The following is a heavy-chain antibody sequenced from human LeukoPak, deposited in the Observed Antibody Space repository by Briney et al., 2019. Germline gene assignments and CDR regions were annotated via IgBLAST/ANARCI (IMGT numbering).Heavy chain of an antibody. CDR1: GFTFSSYA. D-gene: IGHD6-13*01. Sequence: GGSLRLSCAASGFTFSSYAMSWVRQAPGKGLEWVSAISGSGGSTYYADSVKGRFTISRDNSKNTLYLQMNSLRAEDTAVDYCARGSLDSSSWYLSDAFDIWGQGTMVTVSS. CDR3: ARGSLDSSSWYLSDAFDI. J-gene: IGHJ3*02. CDR2: ISGSGGST. V-gene: IGHV3-23*01.